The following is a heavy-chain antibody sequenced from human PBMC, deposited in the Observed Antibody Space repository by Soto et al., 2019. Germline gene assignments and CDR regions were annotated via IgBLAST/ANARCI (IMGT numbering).Heavy chain of an antibody. J-gene: IGHJ4*02. CDR2: ISAYNGNT. Sequence: QVQLVQSGAEVKKPGASVKVSCKASGYTFTSYGISWVRQAPGHGLEWMGWISAYNGNTNYAQKLQGRVIMTTDTSTSTAYMELRSLRCDDTAVYYCAISPYYYGSGSYFGRWGQGTLVT. CDR1: GYTFTSYG. V-gene: IGHV1-18*01. CDR3: AISPYYYGSGSYFGR. D-gene: IGHD3-10*01.